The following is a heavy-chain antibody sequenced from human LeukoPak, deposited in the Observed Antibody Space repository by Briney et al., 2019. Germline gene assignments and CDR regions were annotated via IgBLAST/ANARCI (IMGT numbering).Heavy chain of an antibody. CDR3: ASGPSLGGPFDS. CDR1: GFTVSSNY. Sequence: GGSLRLSCAASGFTVSSNYRSWVRQAPGKGLEWVSVIYSCGSTYYADSVKGRFTISRDNSKNTLYLQMNSLRAEDTAVYYCASGPSLGGPFDSWGQGTLVTVSS. J-gene: IGHJ4*02. D-gene: IGHD1-26*01. V-gene: IGHV3-53*01. CDR2: IYSCGST.